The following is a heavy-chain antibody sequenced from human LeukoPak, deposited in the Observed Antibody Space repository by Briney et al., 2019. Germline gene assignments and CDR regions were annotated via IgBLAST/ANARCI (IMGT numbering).Heavy chain of an antibody. V-gene: IGHV7-4-1*02. Sequence: ASVKVSCKASGYTFTSYAMNWVRQAPGQGLEWMGWINTNTGNPTYAQGFTGRFVFSLDTSVSTAYLQISSLKAEDTAVYYCARDGTPSRLGSTSWNYYYGMDVWGQGTTVTVSS. CDR1: GYTFTSYA. D-gene: IGHD2-2*01. CDR3: ARDGTPSRLGSTSWNYYYGMDV. CDR2: INTNTGNP. J-gene: IGHJ6*02.